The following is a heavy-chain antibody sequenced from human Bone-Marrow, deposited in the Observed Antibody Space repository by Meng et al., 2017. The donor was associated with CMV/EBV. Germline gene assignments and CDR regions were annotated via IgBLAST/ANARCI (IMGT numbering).Heavy chain of an antibody. J-gene: IGHJ3*01. CDR2: IKQRGSEA. D-gene: IGHD2-2*01. CDR3: AREGVVVVPATMDDAFDV. Sequence: GESLKISCVASGFTFSNYYMSWVRQAAGKGLEWVANIKQRGSEAFYVDSVKGRFTISRDDAKNSLYLQMNSLTAEDTALYYCAREGVVVVPATMDDAFDVWGQGTMVTVSS. CDR1: GFTFSNYY. V-gene: IGHV3-7*01.